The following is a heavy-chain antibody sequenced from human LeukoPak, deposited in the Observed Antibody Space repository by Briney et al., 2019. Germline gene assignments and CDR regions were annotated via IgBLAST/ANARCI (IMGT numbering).Heavy chain of an antibody. CDR1: GFTFDDYA. CDR3: AKDASSGWTYGGNFDY. CDR2: ISWNSGSI. D-gene: IGHD6-19*01. V-gene: IGHV3-9*01. Sequence: GGSLRLSCAASGFTFDDYAMHWVRQAPGKGLEWVSGISWNSGSIGYADSVKGRFTISRDNAKNSLYLQMNSLRAEDTALYYCAKDASSGWTYGGNFDYWGQGTLVTVSS. J-gene: IGHJ4*02.